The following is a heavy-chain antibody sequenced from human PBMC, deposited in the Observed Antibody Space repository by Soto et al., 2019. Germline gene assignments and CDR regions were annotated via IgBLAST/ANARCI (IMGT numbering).Heavy chain of an antibody. J-gene: IGHJ4*02. CDR1: GSSFGSFA. CDR3: ARWSYLDY. CDR2: ISGSDGKT. V-gene: IGHV3-23*01. D-gene: IGHD3-3*01. Sequence: PGGSMGLSCAASGSSFGSFAPAGVRQAPGKGLEWVSTISGSDGKTFYADSVKGRFSISRDTSQSTLYLQMNSLRADDTAMYYCARWSYLDYWGQGTRVTVSS.